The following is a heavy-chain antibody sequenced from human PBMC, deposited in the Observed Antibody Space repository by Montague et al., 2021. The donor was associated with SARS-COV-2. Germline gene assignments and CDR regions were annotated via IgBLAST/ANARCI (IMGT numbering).Heavy chain of an antibody. V-gene: IGHV4-61*02. J-gene: IGHJ5*01. CDR3: IRGLASVDS. Sequence: TLSLTCTVSGGSISSGSYYWSWIRQPAGKGLEWIVRVCASGITNYNPSLKGRVTISLDTSKNQFSMRLSSVTAADTALYSCIRGLASVDSWGQGTLVTVSS. CDR2: VCASGIT. CDR1: GGSISSGSYY.